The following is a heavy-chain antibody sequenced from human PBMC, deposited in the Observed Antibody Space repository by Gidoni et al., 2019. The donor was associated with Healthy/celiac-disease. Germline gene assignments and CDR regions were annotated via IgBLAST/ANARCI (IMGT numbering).Heavy chain of an antibody. CDR3: AGGYGDYVNDEY. Sequence: QVQLVESGGGLVKPGGSLRLSCEASGVTFRDYYMSWIRQAPGTGLAWVSSISSSSSYTDYADSVKGRFTISRDNAKNSLYLHMNSLRAEDTAVYYCAGGYGDYVNDEYWGQGTLVTVSS. CDR1: GVTFRDYY. V-gene: IGHV3-11*05. D-gene: IGHD4-17*01. CDR2: ISSSSSYT. J-gene: IGHJ4*02.